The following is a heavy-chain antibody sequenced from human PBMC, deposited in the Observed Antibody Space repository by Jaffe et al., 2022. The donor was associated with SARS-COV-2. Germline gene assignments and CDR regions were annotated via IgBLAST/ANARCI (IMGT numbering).Heavy chain of an antibody. J-gene: IGHJ6*02. CDR1: GGSISSGDYY. CDR3: ARERVAARGRGTVYYYYGMDV. Sequence: QVQLQESGPGLVKPSQTLSLTCTVSGGSISSGDYYWSWIRQPPGKGLEWIGYIYYSGSTYYNPSLKSRVTISVDTSKNQFSLKLSSVTAADTAVYYCARERVAARGRGTVYYYYGMDVWGQGTTVTVSS. CDR2: IYYSGST. V-gene: IGHV4-30-4*01. D-gene: IGHD6-6*01.